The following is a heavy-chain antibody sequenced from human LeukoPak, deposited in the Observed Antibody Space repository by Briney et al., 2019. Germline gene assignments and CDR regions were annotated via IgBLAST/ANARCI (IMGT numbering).Heavy chain of an antibody. D-gene: IGHD3-3*01. CDR1: GYTFTDYY. V-gene: IGHV1-2*02. CDR3: AKDPGTPTITIFGVVIEGGNWFDP. Sequence: ASVKVSCKASGYTFTDYYMHWVRQAPGQGLEWIGWISPDSGRTGFAQKFQGRVTMTRDTSISTAYMELSRLGYDDTAVYYCAKDPGTPTITIFGVVIEGGNWFDPWGQGTLVTVSS. J-gene: IGHJ5*02. CDR2: ISPDSGRT.